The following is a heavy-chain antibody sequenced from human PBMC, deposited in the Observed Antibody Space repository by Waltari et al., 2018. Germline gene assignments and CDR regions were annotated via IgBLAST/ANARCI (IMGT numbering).Heavy chain of an antibody. Sequence: LVQSGAEVMKPGASVKVSCKVSRDAITEHYIHWVRRAPGQGLEGMGWNNPNGGTTNDAQRYRGRITVTWDTSMTTSYMGLSGLRSDDTAVYYCAREYCGGDCRLFDYWGQGTLVTVSS. J-gene: IGHJ4*02. CDR2: NNPNGGTT. V-gene: IGHV1-2*02. CDR3: AREYCGGDCRLFDY. D-gene: IGHD2-21*02. CDR1: RDAITEHY.